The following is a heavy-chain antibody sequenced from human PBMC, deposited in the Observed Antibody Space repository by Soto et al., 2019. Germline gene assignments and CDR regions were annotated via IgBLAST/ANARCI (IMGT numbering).Heavy chain of an antibody. D-gene: IGHD2-15*01. CDR1: DGSISSRSYY. V-gene: IGHV4-39*01. Sequence: QLQLQESGPGLVKPSETLSLTCTVSDGSISSRSYYWGWIRQPPGKGLEWIGNIYCCGSTYYNPSLKSRVTLSVDTSKNQFSMRLGSVTAADTAVYYCASGYCSGGSCSGLYYYYAMDVWGQGTTVTVSS. J-gene: IGHJ6*02. CDR2: IYCCGST. CDR3: ASGYCSGGSCSGLYYYYAMDV.